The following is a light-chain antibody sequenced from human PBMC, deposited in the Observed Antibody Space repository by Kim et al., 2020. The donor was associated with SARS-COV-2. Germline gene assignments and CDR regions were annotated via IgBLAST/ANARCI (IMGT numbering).Light chain of an antibody. CDR2: YTT. J-gene: IGLJ2*01. Sequence: PGWTVTLPCGSSTGAVTSGHYPFWFQQKPGQAPRTLIYYTTNRHSWTPARFSGSLLGGKAALTLSGAQPEDEAEYFCFLFYSATGIFGGGTQLTVL. CDR1: TGAVTSGHY. V-gene: IGLV7-46*01. CDR3: FLFYSATGI.